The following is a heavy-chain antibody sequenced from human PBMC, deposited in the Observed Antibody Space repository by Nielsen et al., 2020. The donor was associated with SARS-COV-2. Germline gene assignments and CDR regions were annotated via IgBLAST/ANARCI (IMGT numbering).Heavy chain of an antibody. D-gene: IGHD3-3*01. CDR3: ARLSNFWSGYNDY. V-gene: IGHV3-33*08. J-gene: IGHJ4*02. CDR1: GFIFSDYN. CDR2: IWYDGSNK. Sequence: GESLKIFCAASGFIFSDYNMNWVRQAPGKGLEWVAVIWYDGSNKYYADSVKGRFTISRDNSKNTLYLQMNSLRADDTAVYFCARLSNFWSGYNDYWGQGTLVIVSS.